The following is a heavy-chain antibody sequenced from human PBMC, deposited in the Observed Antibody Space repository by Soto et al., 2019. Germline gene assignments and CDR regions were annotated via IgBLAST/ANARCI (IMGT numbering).Heavy chain of an antibody. CDR3: ARDRAEQEIAADPYFDH. J-gene: IGHJ4*02. CDR1: GNTLTKLY. Sequence: EASVKVSCKVYGNTLTKLYIHWVRQAPGKGLEWMGGFNPEYGETVYARKFKGTVTMTEDTSTDTAYMELSRLQSDDTAVYFCARDRAEQEIAADPYFDHWGQGTLVTVSS. CDR2: FNPEYGET. V-gene: IGHV1-24*01. D-gene: IGHD6-25*01.